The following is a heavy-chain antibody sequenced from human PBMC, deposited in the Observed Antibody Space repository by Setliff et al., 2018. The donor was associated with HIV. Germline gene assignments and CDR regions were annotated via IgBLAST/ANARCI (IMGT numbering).Heavy chain of an antibody. CDR1: GFTFSSYS. D-gene: IGHD3-9*01. V-gene: IGHV3-48*01. J-gene: IGHJ4*02. Sequence: GGSLRLSCAASGFTFSSYSMNWVRQAPGKGLEWISYIDSSSSTIYYADSVKGRFTISRDNAKNSLYLQMNSLRAEDTAVYYCAREDNYDILTGYLWEYYFDYWGQGTLVTVSS. CDR2: IDSSSSTI. CDR3: AREDNYDILTGYLWEYYFDY.